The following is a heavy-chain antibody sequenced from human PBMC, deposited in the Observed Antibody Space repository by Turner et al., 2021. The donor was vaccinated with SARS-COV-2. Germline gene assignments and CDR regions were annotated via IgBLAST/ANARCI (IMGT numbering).Heavy chain of an antibody. CDR3: ATAPPIAAAGRWFDP. V-gene: IGHV1-24*01. CDR2: FDHEDGET. D-gene: IGHD6-13*01. Sequence: QVQLVQSGAEVKKPGASVKASCKVSGYTLTELSMHWVLQAPGKGLEWMGGFDHEDGETIYEQKFQGRVTMTEDTSTDTAYMELSSLRSEDTAVYYCATAPPIAAAGRWFDPWGQGTLVTVSS. J-gene: IGHJ5*02. CDR1: GYTLTELS.